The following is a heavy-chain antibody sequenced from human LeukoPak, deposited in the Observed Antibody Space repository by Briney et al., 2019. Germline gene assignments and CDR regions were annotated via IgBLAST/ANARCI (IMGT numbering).Heavy chain of an antibody. CDR3: ARDVGGGAFWTDAFDI. D-gene: IGHD3/OR15-3a*01. CDR1: GFTFSDYY. CDR2: ISSSGSTI. J-gene: IGHJ3*02. V-gene: IGHV3-11*04. Sequence: GGSLRLSCAASGFTFSDYYMSWIRQAPGKGLEWVSYISSSGSTIYYADSVKGRFTISRDNAKNSLYLQMNSLRAEDTAVYYCARDVGGGAFWTDAFDIWGQGTMVTVSS.